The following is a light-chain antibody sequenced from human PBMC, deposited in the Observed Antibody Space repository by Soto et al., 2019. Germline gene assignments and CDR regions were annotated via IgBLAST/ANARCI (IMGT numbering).Light chain of an antibody. Sequence: EIVLTQSPATLSLSPGERATLSCRASQTVSSSLAWYQQKPGQAPRLLIYDASNRATGIPARFSGSGSGTDFTLTIKSLQPEDVATYYCQQVTTFPRTFGQGTKVEIK. CDR2: DAS. V-gene: IGKV3-11*01. CDR1: QTVSSS. CDR3: QQVTTFPRT. J-gene: IGKJ1*01.